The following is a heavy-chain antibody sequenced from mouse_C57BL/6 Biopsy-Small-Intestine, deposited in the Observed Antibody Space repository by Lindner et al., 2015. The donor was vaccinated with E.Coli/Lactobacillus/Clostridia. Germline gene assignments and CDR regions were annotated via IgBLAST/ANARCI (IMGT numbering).Heavy chain of an antibody. CDR2: IDPYIGAT. J-gene: IGHJ1*01. CDR3: SRGYYGDSYWYFDV. V-gene: IGHV1S135*01. CDR1: GYSFTGYN. Sequence: VQLQESGPELMKPGTSVKMSCKASGYSFTGYNLHWVKQSHGKSLEWIGYIDPYIGATSYNQKFKGKATLTVDKSSSTAYMQLSSLTSEDSAVYYCSRGYYGDSYWYFDVWGAGTTVTVSS. D-gene: IGHD2-13*01.